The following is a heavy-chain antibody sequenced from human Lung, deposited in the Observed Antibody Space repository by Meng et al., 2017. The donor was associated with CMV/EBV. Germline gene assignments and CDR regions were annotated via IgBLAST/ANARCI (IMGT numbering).Heavy chain of an antibody. J-gene: IGHJ4*02. Sequence: LQACGPRLVHPPQTLSLTCTVTGDCNSSGYYYGSWIRQPPGKGLEWIGYIYYTGSTYYSPSLKSRVIISVDTSKNQFSLKLNSVTAADTAVYYCARVGGCSGGGCYHRLFDYGGQGTLVTVSS. CDR1: GDCNSSGYYY. CDR3: ARVGGCSGGGCYHRLFDY. V-gene: IGHV4-30-4*01. D-gene: IGHD2-15*01. CDR2: IYYTGST.